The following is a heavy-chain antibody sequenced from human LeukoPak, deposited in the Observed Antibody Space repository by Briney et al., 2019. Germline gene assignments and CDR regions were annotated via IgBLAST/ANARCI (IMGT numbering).Heavy chain of an antibody. J-gene: IGHJ4*02. Sequence: PSETLSLTCTVSGGSISSGSYYWSWIRQHPGKGLEWIGYIYYSGSTYYNPSLKSRVTISVDTSKNQSSLKLSSVTAADTAVYYCARGDGYSSAIDYWGQGTLVTVSS. CDR3: ARGDGYSSAIDY. D-gene: IGHD5-24*01. CDR1: GGSISSGSYY. CDR2: IYYSGST. V-gene: IGHV4-31*03.